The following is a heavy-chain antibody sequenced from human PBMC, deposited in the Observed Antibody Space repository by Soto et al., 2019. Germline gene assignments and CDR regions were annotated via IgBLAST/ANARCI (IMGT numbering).Heavy chain of an antibody. V-gene: IGHV4-34*01. CDR3: ARGKGKPRYMSRGGVAAAGNLFDY. D-gene: IGHD6-13*01. CDR1: GGSFSGYY. J-gene: IGHJ4*02. Sequence: PSETLSLTCAVFGGSFSGYYWNWIRQPPGKGLEWIGEINHSGSTNYNPSLKSRVTISVDTSKNQFSLKLSSVTAADTAVYYCARGKGKPRYMSRGGVAAAGNLFDYWGQGTLVTVSS. CDR2: INHSGST.